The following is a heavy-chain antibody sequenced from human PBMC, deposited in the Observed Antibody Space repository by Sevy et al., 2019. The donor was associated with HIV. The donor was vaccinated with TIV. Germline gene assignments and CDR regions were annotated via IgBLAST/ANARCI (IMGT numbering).Heavy chain of an antibody. D-gene: IGHD2-8*02. J-gene: IGHJ3*02. Sequence: GGSLRLSCAASGFTFSNYAMGWVRQAPGKGLEWVSGTSARGVRKYYADSVKGRFTISRDNSKNTLFLPMNSLRVEDSAAYYCGSVLPENAFDIWGRGTMVTVSS. CDR2: TSARGVRK. CDR1: GFTFSNYA. V-gene: IGHV3-23*01. CDR3: GSVLPENAFDI.